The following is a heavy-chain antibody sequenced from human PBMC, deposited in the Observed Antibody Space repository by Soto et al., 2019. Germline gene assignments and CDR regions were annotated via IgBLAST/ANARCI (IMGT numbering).Heavy chain of an antibody. CDR1: GGSISSYY. V-gene: IGHV4-59*01. Sequence: SETLSLTCTVSGGSISSYYWSWIRQPPGKGLEWIGYIYYSGSTNYNPSLKSRVTISVDTSKNQFSLKLSSVTAADTAVYYCARDHSSGWVSDVWGQGTLVTVSS. J-gene: IGHJ4*02. CDR3: ARDHSSGWVSDV. D-gene: IGHD6-19*01. CDR2: IYYSGST.